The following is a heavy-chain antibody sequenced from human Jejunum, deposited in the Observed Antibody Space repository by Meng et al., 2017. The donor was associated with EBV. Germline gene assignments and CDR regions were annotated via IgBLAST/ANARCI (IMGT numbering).Heavy chain of an antibody. Sequence: PSPPLSLTCAVFGNSIPRGAYLWSWSRQPPGKGLEWIGNNYHIGSTYYNPSLKSRVTISVDRSKNQFSLKLTSVTAADTAVYYCARGGPDFGDYVPFDYWGQGTLVTVSS. V-gene: IGHV4-30-2*01. D-gene: IGHD4-17*01. CDR3: ARGGPDFGDYVPFDY. J-gene: IGHJ4*02. CDR2: NYHIGST. CDR1: GNSIPRGAYL.